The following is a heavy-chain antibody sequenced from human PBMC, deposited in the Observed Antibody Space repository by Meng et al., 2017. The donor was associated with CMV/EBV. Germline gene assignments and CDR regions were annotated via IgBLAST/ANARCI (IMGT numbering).Heavy chain of an antibody. Sequence: SDTLSLTCTVSGGSISSYYWGWIRQPPGKGLEWIGYIYYSGITNYNPPLKSRVTISVDTSKDQFSLKLSSVTVADTAVYYCAGGEGKRGQQLVHGKTPAPIYYFDYWGQGTLVTVSS. CDR1: GGSISSYY. J-gene: IGHJ4*02. D-gene: IGHD6-13*01. V-gene: IGHV4-59*01. CDR2: IYYSGIT. CDR3: AGGEGKRGQQLVHGKTPAPIYYFDY.